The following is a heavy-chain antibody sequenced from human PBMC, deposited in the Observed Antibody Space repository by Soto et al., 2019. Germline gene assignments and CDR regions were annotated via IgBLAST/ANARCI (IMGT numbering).Heavy chain of an antibody. CDR3: AIARFRGYTFGSLDY. V-gene: IGHV3-30-3*01. CDR1: GFTFSSYP. CDR2: ISYDGSNK. J-gene: IGHJ4*02. Sequence: GGSLRLSCAASGFTFSSYPMHWVRQAPGKGLEWVALISYDGSNKYYADSVKGRFTITRDNSKNTLYLQMNSLRAEDTVVYYCAIARFRGYTFGSLDYWGQGTLVTVSS. D-gene: IGHD5-18*01.